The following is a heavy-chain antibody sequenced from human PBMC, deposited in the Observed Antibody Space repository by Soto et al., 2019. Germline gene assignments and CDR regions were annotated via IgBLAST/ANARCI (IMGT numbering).Heavy chain of an antibody. Sequence: EVQLVESGGGLVQPGGSLKLSCAASGFTFSGSAMHWVRQASGKGLEWVGRIRSKANSYATAYAASVKGRFTISRDDSKNTAYLQMNSLKTEXXXXXXXXXXXXXXXXGYWGQGTLVTVSS. CDR2: IRSKANSYAT. CDR3: XXXXXXXXXGY. V-gene: IGHV3-73*02. J-gene: IGHJ4*02. CDR1: GFTFSGSA.